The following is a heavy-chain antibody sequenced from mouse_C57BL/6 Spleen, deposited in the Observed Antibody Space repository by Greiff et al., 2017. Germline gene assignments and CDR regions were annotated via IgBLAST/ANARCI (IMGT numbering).Heavy chain of an antibody. D-gene: IGHD4-1*01. CDR3: ARKTGTGGNYFDY. CDR1: GYAFTNYL. CDR2: INPGCGGT. Sequence: VKLQESGAELVRPGTSVKVSCKASGYAFTNYLIEWVKQRPGQGLEWIGVINPGCGGTNYNEKFKGKATLTADKSSSTDNLQLSSLTAKDSAVYFCARKTGTGGNYFDYWGQGTTLTVSS. V-gene: IGHV1-54*01. J-gene: IGHJ2*01.